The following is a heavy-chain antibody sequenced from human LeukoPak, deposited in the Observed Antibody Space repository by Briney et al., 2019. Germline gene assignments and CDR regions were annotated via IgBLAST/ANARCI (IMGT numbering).Heavy chain of an antibody. CDR3: ARTREQWQVLDY. V-gene: IGHV3-23*01. J-gene: IGHJ4*02. CDR1: GFTFSSYA. CDR2: ISGSGGST. Sequence: GGSLRLSCAASGFTFSSYAMSWVRQAPGEGLEWVSTISGSGGSTYYADSVKGRFTVSRGISKNTLYLQMNSPRVEDTAVYYCARTREQWQVLDYWGQGTLVTVSS. D-gene: IGHD6-19*01.